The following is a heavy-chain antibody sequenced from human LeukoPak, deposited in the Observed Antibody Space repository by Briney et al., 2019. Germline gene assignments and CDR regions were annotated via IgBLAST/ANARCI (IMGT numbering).Heavy chain of an antibody. Sequence: PSETLSLTCTVSGGSISSDGYYWSWIRQHPGKGLEWIGYIYYSGSTYYNPSLKSRVTISVDTSKSQFSLKLSSVTAADTAVYYCARDRDGLFDYWGQGTLVTVSS. D-gene: IGHD3-10*01. CDR1: GGSISSDGYY. CDR2: IYYSGST. J-gene: IGHJ4*02. CDR3: ARDRDGLFDY. V-gene: IGHV4-31*03.